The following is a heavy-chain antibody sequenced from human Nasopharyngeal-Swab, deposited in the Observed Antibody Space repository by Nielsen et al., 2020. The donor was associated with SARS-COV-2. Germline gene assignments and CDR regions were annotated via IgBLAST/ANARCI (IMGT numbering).Heavy chain of an antibody. J-gene: IGHJ4*02. D-gene: IGHD3-10*01. CDR3: ASSGELEAAVGY. CDR2: IWYDGSNK. Sequence: GESLKISCAASGFTFSSYGMHWVRQAPGKGLEWVAVIWYDGSNKYYADSVKGRFTISRDNSKNTLYLQMNSLRAEDTAVYYCASSGELEAAVGYWGQGTPVTVSS. V-gene: IGHV3-33*01. CDR1: GFTFSSYG.